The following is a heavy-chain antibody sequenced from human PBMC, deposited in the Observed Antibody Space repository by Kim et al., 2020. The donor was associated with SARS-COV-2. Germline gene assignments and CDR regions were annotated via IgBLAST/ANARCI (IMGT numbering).Heavy chain of an antibody. J-gene: IGHJ4*02. D-gene: IGHD3-22*01. CDR3: ARGPTYYYDSSGYYFDY. CDR2: INAGNGNT. CDR1: GYTFTSYA. V-gene: IGHV1-3*01. Sequence: ASVKVSCKASGYTFTSYAMHWVRQAPGQRLEWMGWINAGNGNTKYSQKFQGRVTITRDTSASTAYMELSSLRSEDTAVYYCARGPTYYYDSSGYYFDYWGQGTLVTVSS.